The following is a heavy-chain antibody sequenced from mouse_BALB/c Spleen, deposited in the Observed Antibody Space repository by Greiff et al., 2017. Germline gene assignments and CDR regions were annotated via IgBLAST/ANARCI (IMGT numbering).Heavy chain of an antibody. CDR1: GYSITSGYY. D-gene: IGHD2-2*01. J-gene: IGHJ1*01. CDR3: ARDYGYDGYFDV. V-gene: IGHV3-6*02. Sequence: VQLQQSGPGLVKPSQSLSLTCSVTGYSITSGYYWNWIRQFPGNKLEWMGYISYDGSNNYNPSLKNRISITRDTSKNQFFLKLNSVTTEDTATYYCARDYGYDGYFDVWGAGTTVTVSS. CDR2: ISYDGSN.